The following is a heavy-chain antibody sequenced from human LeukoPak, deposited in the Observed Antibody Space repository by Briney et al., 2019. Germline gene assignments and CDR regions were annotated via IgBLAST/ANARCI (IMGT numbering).Heavy chain of an antibody. CDR1: GFTFSSYW. J-gene: IGHJ4*02. V-gene: IGHV3-74*01. D-gene: IGHD5-18*01. CDR3: ARVYDSYGYGPDY. CDR2: INSDGSTT. Sequence: QSGGSLRLSCAASGFTFSSYWMHWVRQAPGKGLVWVSRINSDGSTTSYVDSVKGRFTISRDNAKSTLYLQMNSLRAEDTAVYYCARVYDSYGYGPDYWGQGTLVTVSS.